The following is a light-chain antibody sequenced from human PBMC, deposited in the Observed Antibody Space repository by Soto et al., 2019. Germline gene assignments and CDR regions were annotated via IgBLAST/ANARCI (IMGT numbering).Light chain of an antibody. Sequence: AIQVTQSPSSLSASIGDRVTITCRASQGISNDLGWYQQRPEKAPKLLIYAASSLEGGVPSRFSGSGSGTDFTLTISSLQPEDFATYYCLQDNSFPLTFGGGTKVEIK. CDR1: QGISND. CDR3: LQDNSFPLT. V-gene: IGKV1-6*01. CDR2: AAS. J-gene: IGKJ4*01.